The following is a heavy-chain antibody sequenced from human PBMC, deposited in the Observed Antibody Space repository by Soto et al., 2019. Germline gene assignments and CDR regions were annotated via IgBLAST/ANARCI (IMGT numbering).Heavy chain of an antibody. J-gene: IGHJ4*02. D-gene: IGHD6-25*01. CDR2: ITGSDGRT. V-gene: IGHV3-23*01. CDR1: GFTFATYT. CDR3: AKNSAATVRVGFDY. Sequence: EVQLLESGGGLVQPGGSLRLSCAASGFTFATYTMSWVRQTPGKGLEWVSAITGSDGRTYYADSVKGRFTISRDNSKNTLYLQMNSLGGEDTAVYYCAKNSAATVRVGFDYWGQGPLVTVSS.